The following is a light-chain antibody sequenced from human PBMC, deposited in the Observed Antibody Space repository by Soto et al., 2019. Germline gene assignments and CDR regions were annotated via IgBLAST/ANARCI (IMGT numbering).Light chain of an antibody. CDR3: QQYNNWPRT. V-gene: IGKV3-15*01. CDR2: GAS. Sequence: EIVMTQSPATLSVSPGERATLSCRASQSVSSNLAWYQQKPGQAPRLLIYGASTRATGIPAWFSGSGSGTAFTLTISSLQSEDFAVYYGQQYNNWPRTFGQGTKLEIK. CDR1: QSVSSN. J-gene: IGKJ2*01.